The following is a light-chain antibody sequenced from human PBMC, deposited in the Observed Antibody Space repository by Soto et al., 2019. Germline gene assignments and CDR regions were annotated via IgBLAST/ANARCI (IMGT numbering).Light chain of an antibody. J-gene: IGLJ2*01. CDR1: SSDVGGYNY. Sequence: QSVLTQPRSVSGSPGQSVTISCTGTSSDVGGYNYVSWYQQRPGKAPKLMIYDVSKRPSGVPDRFSGSKSGNTASLTISGLQAEDEADYYCCSYAGTYTFVFGGGTKLTVL. CDR2: DVS. CDR3: CSYAGTYTFV. V-gene: IGLV2-11*01.